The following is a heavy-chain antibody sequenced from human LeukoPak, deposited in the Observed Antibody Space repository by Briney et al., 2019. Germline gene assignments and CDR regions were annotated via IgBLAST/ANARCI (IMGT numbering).Heavy chain of an antibody. V-gene: IGHV4-34*01. CDR1: GGSFSGYY. J-gene: IGHJ6*02. CDR2: INHSGST. Sequence: SETLSLTCAVYGGSFSGYYWSWIRQPPGKGLEWIGEINHSGSTNYNPSLKSRVTISVDTSKNQFSLKLSSVTAADTAVYYCARGSVGGGYDFQYYYYYGMDVWGQGTTVTVSS. D-gene: IGHD5-12*01. CDR3: ARGSVGGGYDFQYYYYYGMDV.